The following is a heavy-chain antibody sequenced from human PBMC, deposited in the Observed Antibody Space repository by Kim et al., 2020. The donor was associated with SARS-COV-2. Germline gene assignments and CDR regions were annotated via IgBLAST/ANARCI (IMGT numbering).Heavy chain of an antibody. J-gene: IGHJ4*02. CDR1: GFTFSSYS. V-gene: IGHV3-21*04. D-gene: IGHD3-10*01. CDR3: ARDSAEYYGSDVPESY. CDR2: ISSSSSYI. Sequence: GGSLRLSGAASGFTFSSYSMKWVRQAPGKGLEWVSSISSSSSYIYYADSVKGRFTISRDNAKNSLYLQMNSLRAEDTAVYYCARDSAEYYGSDVPESYWGQGTLVTVSS.